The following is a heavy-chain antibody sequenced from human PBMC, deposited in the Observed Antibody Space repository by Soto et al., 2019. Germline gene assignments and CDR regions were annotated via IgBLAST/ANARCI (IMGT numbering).Heavy chain of an antibody. CDR2: ISYDGSRK. CDR3: AKDIHPGRDTYHYGADY. Sequence: QVQLVESGGGVVQPGTSLTLSCSASGFIFSNYGMHCVRQAPGKGLEWVSIISYDGSRKHYVDSVKGRFTISRDNSKNTLDLQMNSLRAEDTAVYYCAKDIHPGRDTYHYGADYWGQGTLVAVSS. CDR1: GFIFSNYG. V-gene: IGHV3-30*18. D-gene: IGHD5-12*01. J-gene: IGHJ4*02.